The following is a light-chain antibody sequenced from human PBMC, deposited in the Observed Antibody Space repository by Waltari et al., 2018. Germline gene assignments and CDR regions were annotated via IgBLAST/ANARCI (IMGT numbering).Light chain of an antibody. CDR2: KTS. J-gene: IGKJ4*01. Sequence: DIQMTQSPSSLSASVGDRVTITCRASANVNNHLNWYQQKPGKAPTLLISKTSALESGIPERFSGSGSGTDYTFTISSLQPEDVATYHCQHVYGVPHVFGGGTKVEIK. V-gene: IGKV1-33*01. CDR1: ANVNNH. CDR3: QHVYGVPHV.